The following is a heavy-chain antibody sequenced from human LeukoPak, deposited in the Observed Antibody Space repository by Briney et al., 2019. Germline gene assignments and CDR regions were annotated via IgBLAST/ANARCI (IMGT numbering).Heavy chain of an antibody. CDR2: INHSGST. J-gene: IGHJ4*02. D-gene: IGHD5-12*01. CDR1: GESFSGYY. CDR3: ARGVGYGRRRARPFDY. V-gene: IGHV4-34*01. Sequence: SETLSLTCAVYGESFSGYYWSWIRQPPGKGLEWIGEINHSGSTNYNPSLKSRVTISVDTSKNQFSLKLSSVTAADTAVYYCARGVGYGRRRARPFDYWGQGTLVTVSS.